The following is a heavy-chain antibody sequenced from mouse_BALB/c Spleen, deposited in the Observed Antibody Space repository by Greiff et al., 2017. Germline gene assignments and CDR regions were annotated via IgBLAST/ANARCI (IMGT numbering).Heavy chain of an antibody. Sequence: QVQLQQPGAELVKPGASVKLSCKASGYTFTSYWMHWVKQRPGQGLEWIGEINPSNGRTNYNEKFKSKATLTVDKSSSTAYMQLSSLTSEDSAVYYCARNWYGEDYFDYWGQGTTLTVSS. CDR2: INPSNGRT. CDR1: GYTFTSYW. D-gene: IGHD2-14*01. V-gene: IGHV1S81*02. CDR3: ARNWYGEDYFDY. J-gene: IGHJ2*01.